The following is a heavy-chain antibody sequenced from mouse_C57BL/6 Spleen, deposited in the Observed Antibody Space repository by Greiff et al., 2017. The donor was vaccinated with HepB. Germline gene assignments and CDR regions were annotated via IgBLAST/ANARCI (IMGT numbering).Heavy chain of an antibody. V-gene: IGHV6-3*01. CDR1: GFTFSNYW. CDR3: TASTMITMSYFDY. CDR2: IRLKSDNYAT. D-gene: IGHD2-4*01. Sequence: EVKLMESGGGLVQPGGSMKLSCVASGFTFSNYWMNWVRQSPEKGLEWVAQIRLKSDNYATHYAESVKGRFTISRDDSKSSVYLQMNNLRAEDTGIYYCTASTMITMSYFDYWGQGTTLTVSS. J-gene: IGHJ2*01.